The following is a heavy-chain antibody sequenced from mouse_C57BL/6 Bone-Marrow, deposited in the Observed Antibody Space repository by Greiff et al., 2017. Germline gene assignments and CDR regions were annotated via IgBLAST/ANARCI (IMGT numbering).Heavy chain of an antibody. CDR3: ARKVYYGSSYYAMDY. D-gene: IGHD1-1*01. CDR2: IYPRSGNT. Sequence: QVQLQQSEAELARPGASVKLSCKASGYTFTSYGISWVKQRTGQGLEWIGEIYPRSGNTYYNEKFKGKATLTADKSSSTAYMELRSLTSEDSAVYFCARKVYYGSSYYAMDYWGQGTSVTVSS. CDR1: GYTFTSYG. J-gene: IGHJ4*01. V-gene: IGHV1-81*01.